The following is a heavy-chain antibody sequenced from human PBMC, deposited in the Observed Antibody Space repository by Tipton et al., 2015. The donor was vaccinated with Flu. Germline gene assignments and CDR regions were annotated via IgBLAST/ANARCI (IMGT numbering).Heavy chain of an antibody. D-gene: IGHD2-15*01. Sequence: GLVKPSETLSLTCTVSGGSFSDSYWSWIRQPAGKGLEWIGRIYTSGITNYNPSLKSRVIMSVDTSKNQFSLKLSSVTAADTAVYYCARDYCSGGICYPDYWGQGTLVTVSS. CDR2: IYTSGIT. CDR1: GGSFSDSY. V-gene: IGHV4-4*07. J-gene: IGHJ4*02. CDR3: ARDYCSGGICYPDY.